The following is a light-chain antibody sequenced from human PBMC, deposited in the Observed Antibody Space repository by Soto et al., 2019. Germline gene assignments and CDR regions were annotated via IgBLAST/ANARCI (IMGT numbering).Light chain of an antibody. V-gene: IGKV4-1*01. J-gene: IGKJ1*01. CDR3: QQHYNTPPT. CDR1: QSVLYSSNNKNY. CDR2: WTS. Sequence: DIVMTQSPDSLAASLGERATINCKSSQSVLYSSNNKNYLAWYQQKPGQPPRLLIYWTSTRASGVPDRFSGSGSGTDFTLTISSLQAEDVAIYYCQQHYNTPPTFGQGTKVEIK.